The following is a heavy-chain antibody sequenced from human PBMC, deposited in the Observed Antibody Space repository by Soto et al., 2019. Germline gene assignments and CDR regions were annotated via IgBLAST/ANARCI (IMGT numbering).Heavy chain of an antibody. V-gene: IGHV4-59*01. CDR3: ARLLNWYNWNPIDYYYYGMDV. CDR1: GGSISSYY. J-gene: IGHJ6*02. D-gene: IGHD1-1*01. CDR2: IYYSGST. Sequence: SETLSLTCTVSGGSISSYYWSWIRQPPGKGLEWIGYIYYSGSTNYNPSLKSRVTISVDTSKNQFSLKLSSVTAADTAVYYCARLLNWYNWNPIDYYYYGMDVWGQGTTVTVSS.